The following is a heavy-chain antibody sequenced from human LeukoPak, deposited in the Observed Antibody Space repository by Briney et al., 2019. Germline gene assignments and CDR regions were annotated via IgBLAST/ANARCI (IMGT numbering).Heavy chain of an antibody. CDR3: AILRDYYSNYVYYYYNMDV. CDR2: IIPILGIA. Sequence: ASVKVSCKASGGTFSSYAISWVRQAPGQGLEWMGRIIPILGIANYAQKFQGRVTMTRDTSTSTVYMELSSLRSEDTAVYYCAILRDYYSNYVYYYYNMDVWGQGTTVTVSS. CDR1: GGTFSSYA. V-gene: IGHV1-69*04. D-gene: IGHD4-11*01. J-gene: IGHJ6*02.